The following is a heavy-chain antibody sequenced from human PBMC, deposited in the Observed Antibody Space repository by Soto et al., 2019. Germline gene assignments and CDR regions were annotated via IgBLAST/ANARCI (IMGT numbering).Heavy chain of an antibody. CDR3: ARVVGALGHWFDP. CDR1: GYTFTSYG. V-gene: IGHV1-18*01. CDR2: ISAYNYNT. D-gene: IGHD1-26*01. Sequence: QVQLVQSGAEVKKPGASVKVSCKASGYTFTSYGLSWVRQAPGQGLEWIGRISAYNYNTIYAQKLQGRVTMTTDTSTSTAYMEMRSLRSDDTAVYYCARVVGALGHWFDPWGQGTLVTVSS. J-gene: IGHJ5*02.